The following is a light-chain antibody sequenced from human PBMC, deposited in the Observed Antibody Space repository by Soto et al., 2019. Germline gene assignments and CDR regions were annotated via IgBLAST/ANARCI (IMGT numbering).Light chain of an antibody. J-gene: IGLJ1*01. CDR1: NSDVGGYNY. CDR3: SSYTTTNTLYV. V-gene: IGLV2-14*01. CDR2: EVF. Sequence: QSVLTQPASVSGSPGQSITIPCTGTNSDVGGYNYVSWYQHHPGKAPKLMIYEVFNRPSGVSSRFSGSKSGSTASLTISGLQAEDEADYYCSSYTTTNTLYVFGTGKKVTVL.